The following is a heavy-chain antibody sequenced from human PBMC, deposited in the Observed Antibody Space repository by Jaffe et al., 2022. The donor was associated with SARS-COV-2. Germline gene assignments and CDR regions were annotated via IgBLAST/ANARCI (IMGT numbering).Heavy chain of an antibody. D-gene: IGHD4-17*01. Sequence: QLQLQESGPGLVKPSETLSLTCTVSGGSISSSSYYWGWIRQPPGKGLEWIGSIYYSGSTYYNPSLKSRVTISVDTSKNQFSLKLSSVTAADTAVYYCARHILVTTKDDAFDIWGQGTMVTVSS. CDR1: GGSISSSSYY. V-gene: IGHV4-39*01. CDR2: IYYSGST. CDR3: ARHILVTTKDDAFDI. J-gene: IGHJ3*02.